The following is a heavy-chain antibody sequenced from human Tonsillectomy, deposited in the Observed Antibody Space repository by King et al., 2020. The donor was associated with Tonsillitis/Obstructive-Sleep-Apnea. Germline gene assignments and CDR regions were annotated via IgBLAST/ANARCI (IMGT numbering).Heavy chain of an antibody. Sequence: VQLVESGGGLVQPGRSLRLSCTASGFTFGDYAMSWVRQAPGKGLEWVGFIRSKAYGGTTAYSASVKGSFTISRDDSKSIAYLQMNSLKTEDTSVYYCTRVAYNYDSSGYEEWFDPWGQGTLVTVSS. D-gene: IGHD3-22*01. J-gene: IGHJ5*02. CDR1: GFTFGDYA. CDR2: IRSKAYGGTT. V-gene: IGHV3-49*04. CDR3: TRVAYNYDSSGYEEWFDP.